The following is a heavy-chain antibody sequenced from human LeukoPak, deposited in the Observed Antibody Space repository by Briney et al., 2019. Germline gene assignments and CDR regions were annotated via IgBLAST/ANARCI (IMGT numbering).Heavy chain of an antibody. J-gene: IGHJ6*02. D-gene: IGHD3-22*01. CDR2: ISYDGSNK. CDR3: AREPRTITMIVVAESYGMDV. Sequence: GGSLRLSCAASGFTFSSYAMHWVRQAPGKGLEWVAVISYDGSNKYYADSVKGRFTISRDNAKNSLYLQMNSLRAEDTAVYYCAREPRTITMIVVAESYGMDVWGQGTTVTVSS. V-gene: IGHV3-30-3*01. CDR1: GFTFSSYA.